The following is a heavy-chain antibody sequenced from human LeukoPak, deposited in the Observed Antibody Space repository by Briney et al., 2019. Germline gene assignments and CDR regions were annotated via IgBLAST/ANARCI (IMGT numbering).Heavy chain of an antibody. CDR1: GDSISTSGYY. CDR2: IYYIGNT. CDR3: ATRSGYYYKQFPFDY. V-gene: IGHV4-39*07. Sequence: SETLSLTCTVSGDSISTSGYYYDWIRQPPGKGLEWIGNIYYIGNTWYNPSLKSRVTISVDTSKNQFSLKLSSVTAADTAVYYCATRSGYYYKQFPFDYWGQGTLVTVSS. J-gene: IGHJ4*02. D-gene: IGHD3-22*01.